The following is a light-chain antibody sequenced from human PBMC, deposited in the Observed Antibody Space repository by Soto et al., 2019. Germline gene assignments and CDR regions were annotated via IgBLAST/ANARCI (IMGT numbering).Light chain of an antibody. CDR3: QQYDSSSPT. J-gene: IGKJ2*01. CDR1: QNISVW. V-gene: IGKV1-5*01. CDR2: DAS. Sequence: DIQMTQSPSTLSASVGDGVTITCRASQNISVWLAWYQQRPGKAPKFLIYDASNLETGVSSRFSGSGSGTEFTLTIRSLQPDDFATYYCQQYDSSSPTFGQETKLEIK.